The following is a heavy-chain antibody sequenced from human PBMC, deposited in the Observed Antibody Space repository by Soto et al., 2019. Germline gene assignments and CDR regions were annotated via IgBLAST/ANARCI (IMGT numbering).Heavy chain of an antibody. Sequence: ASVKVCCKASGGTKNSYTISWVRQEHRQGLEWMGRIIPILGIANYAQKFQGRVTITADKSTSTAYMELSSLRSEDTAVYYCARYRHRWIQLWHKSVDYYGMDVWGQGTTVTVSS. CDR2: IIPILGIA. V-gene: IGHV1-69*02. J-gene: IGHJ6*02. D-gene: IGHD5-18*01. CDR1: GGTKNSYT. CDR3: ARYRHRWIQLWHKSVDYYGMDV.